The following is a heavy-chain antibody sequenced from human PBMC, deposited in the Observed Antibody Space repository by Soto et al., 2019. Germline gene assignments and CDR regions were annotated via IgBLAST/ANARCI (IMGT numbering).Heavy chain of an antibody. CDR3: ARDWYYDFWSGYPTPRFDP. CDR2: IYYSGST. J-gene: IGHJ5*02. D-gene: IGHD3-3*01. V-gene: IGHV4-30-4*01. Sequence: SETLSLTCTVSGGSISSGDYYWSWIRQPPGKGLEWIGYIYYSGSTYYNPSLKSRVTISVDTSKNQFSLKLSSVTAADTAVYYCARDWYYDFWSGYPTPRFDPWGQGTLVTVSS. CDR1: GGSISSGDYY.